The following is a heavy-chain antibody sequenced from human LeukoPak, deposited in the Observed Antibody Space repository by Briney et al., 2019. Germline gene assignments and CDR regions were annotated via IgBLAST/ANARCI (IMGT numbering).Heavy chain of an antibody. CDR1: GFTVSSNY. V-gene: IGHV3-66*01. Sequence: GGSLRLSCAASGFTVSSNYMSWVRQAPGKGLEWVSVIYSGGRTYYADSVKGRFTISRDNSKNTLYLQMNSLRAEDTAVYYCARDSYYDYVWGSYRYGYMDVWGKGTTVTISS. CDR3: ARDSYYDYVWGSYRYGYMDV. CDR2: IYSGGRT. J-gene: IGHJ6*03. D-gene: IGHD3-16*02.